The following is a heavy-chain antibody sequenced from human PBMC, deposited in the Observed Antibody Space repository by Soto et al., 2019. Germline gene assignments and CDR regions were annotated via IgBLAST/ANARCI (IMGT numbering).Heavy chain of an antibody. D-gene: IGHD6-19*01. CDR1: GFTVSSNY. J-gene: IGHJ4*02. CDR2: IYSGGST. CDR3: AKEGEYSSGWDNFDY. V-gene: IGHV3-66*01. Sequence: PGGSLRLSCAASGFTVSSNYMSWVRQAPGKGLEWVSVIYSGGSTYYADSVKGRFTISRDNSKNTLYLQMNSLRAEDTAVYYCAKEGEYSSGWDNFDYWGQGTQVTVSS.